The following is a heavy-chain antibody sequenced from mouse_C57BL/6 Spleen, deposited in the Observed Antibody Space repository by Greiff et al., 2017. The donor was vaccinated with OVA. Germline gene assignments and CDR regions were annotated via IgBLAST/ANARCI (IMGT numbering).Heavy chain of an antibody. CDR2: IHPNSGST. Sequence: QVQLQQPGAELVKPGASVKLSCKASGYTFTSYWMHWVKQRPGQGLEWIGMIHPNSGSTNYNEKFKSKATLTVDKSSSTAYMQLSSLTSEDSAVYYFARSSLTTVVADWYFDVWGTGTTVTVSS. CDR3: ARSSLTTVVADWYFDV. V-gene: IGHV1-64*01. J-gene: IGHJ1*03. D-gene: IGHD1-1*01. CDR1: GYTFTSYW.